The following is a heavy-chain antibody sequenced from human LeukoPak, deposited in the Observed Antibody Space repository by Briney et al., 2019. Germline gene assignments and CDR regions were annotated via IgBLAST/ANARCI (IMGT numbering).Heavy chain of an antibody. D-gene: IGHD1-26*01. CDR1: GFTFSAYD. CDR2: ISRDATR. J-gene: IGHJ4*02. V-gene: IGHV3-48*03. Sequence: GGSLRLSCAASGFTFSAYDMNWVRQAPGKGPEWVSYISRDATRLEYAESVKGRFTISRDNDENSLHLQMNSLRADDTAVYYCARGPHNGNRFDSWGQGTLVTVSS. CDR3: ARGPHNGNRFDS.